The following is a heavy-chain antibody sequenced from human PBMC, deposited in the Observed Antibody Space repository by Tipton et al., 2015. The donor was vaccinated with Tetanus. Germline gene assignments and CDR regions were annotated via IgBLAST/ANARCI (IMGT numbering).Heavy chain of an antibody. CDR3: ARDQARGARGWNYFDY. Sequence: PSLTCTVSGGSISSGGYYWSWIRQRPGKGLEWIGDIYSSGSTYSKPSLKGRVTISVDTSKNQFSLRLDSVTAADTAVYYCARDQARGARGWNYFDYWGLGTLVTVSS. CDR2: IYSSGST. D-gene: IGHD1-26*01. CDR1: GGSISSGGYY. V-gene: IGHV4-31*03. J-gene: IGHJ4*02.